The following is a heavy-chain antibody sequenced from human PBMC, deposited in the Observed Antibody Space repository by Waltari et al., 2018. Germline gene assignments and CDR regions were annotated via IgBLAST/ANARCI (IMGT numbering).Heavy chain of an antibody. Sequence: EVQLVQYGAEVKKPGATVKISCKASGYTFTDYYMPCGQQAPGKGLEWMGRVDPEDGETIYAEKFQGRVTITADTSTDTAYMELSSLRSEDTAVYYCATGRYNWNYSCWGQGTLVTVSS. J-gene: IGHJ4*02. CDR2: VDPEDGET. CDR1: GYTFTDYY. CDR3: ATGRYNWNYSC. V-gene: IGHV1-69-2*01. D-gene: IGHD1-7*01.